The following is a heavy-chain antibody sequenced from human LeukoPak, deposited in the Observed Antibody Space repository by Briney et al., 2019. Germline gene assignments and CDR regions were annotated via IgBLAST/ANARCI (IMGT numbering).Heavy chain of an antibody. V-gene: IGHV3-20*04. CDR3: AADGVYSNYVGRFDY. D-gene: IGHD4-11*01. J-gene: IGHJ4*02. Sequence: GGSLRLSCAASGFTFSSYGMTWVRQAPGRGLEWVSGINWNGGTTSYADSVKGRFTISRDNAKNSLYLQMNSLRAEDTALYYCAADGVYSNYVGRFDYWGQGTLVTVSS. CDR2: INWNGGTT. CDR1: GFTFSSYG.